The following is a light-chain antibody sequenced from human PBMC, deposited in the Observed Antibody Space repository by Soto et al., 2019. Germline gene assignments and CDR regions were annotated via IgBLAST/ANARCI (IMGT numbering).Light chain of an antibody. CDR3: QQRSNWPPTWT. J-gene: IGKJ1*01. V-gene: IGKV3-11*01. CDR1: QSVSSY. Sequence: EIVLSQSPATLSLSPGERATLSCRASQSVSSYLAWYQHIPGQAPRLLIYDASKRATGIPARFSGSGSGTDFTHTISSREPEEFAAYYCQQRSNWPPTWTFGQGTKVEVK. CDR2: DAS.